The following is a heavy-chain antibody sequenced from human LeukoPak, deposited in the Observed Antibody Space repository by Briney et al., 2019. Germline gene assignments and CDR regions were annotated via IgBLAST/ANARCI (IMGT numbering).Heavy chain of an antibody. CDR2: IYPGDSDT. CDR3: ARHIGSGWYYDAFDI. CDR1: GYTFSDYW. V-gene: IGHV5-51*01. Sequence: GESLKISCKASGYTFSDYWIGWVRQMPGQGLEWMGIIYPGDSDTRYSPSFQGQVTISADKSISTAYLQWSSLKASDTSMYYCARHIGSGWYYDAFDIWGQGTMVTVSS. J-gene: IGHJ3*02. D-gene: IGHD6-19*01.